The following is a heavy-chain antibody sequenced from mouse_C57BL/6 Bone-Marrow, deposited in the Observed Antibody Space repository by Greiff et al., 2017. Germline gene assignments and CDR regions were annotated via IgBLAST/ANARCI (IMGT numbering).Heavy chain of an antibody. Sequence: QVQLQQPGAELVRPGTSVKLSCKASGYTFTSYWMHWVKQRPGQGLEWIGVIDPSDSYTNYNQKFKGKATLTVDTSSSTAYMQLSSLTSKDSAVYYCARGNFWGQGTSVTVSS. V-gene: IGHV1-59*01. J-gene: IGHJ4*01. CDR3: ARGNF. CDR1: GYTFTSYW. CDR2: IDPSDSYT.